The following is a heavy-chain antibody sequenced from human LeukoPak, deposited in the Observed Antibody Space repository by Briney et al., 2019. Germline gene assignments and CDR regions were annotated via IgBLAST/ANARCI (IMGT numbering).Heavy chain of an antibody. J-gene: IGHJ4*02. CDR1: GFTFDDYG. CDR2: INWNGGST. CDR3: AKAAQMITFGGVIVHRYYFDY. Sequence: PGGSLRLSCAASGFTFDDYGMSWVRQAPGKGLEWVSGINWNGGSTGYADSVKGRFTISRDNAKNSLYLQMNSLRAEDTAVYYCAKAAQMITFGGVIVHRYYFDYWGQGTLVTVSS. D-gene: IGHD3-16*02. V-gene: IGHV3-20*04.